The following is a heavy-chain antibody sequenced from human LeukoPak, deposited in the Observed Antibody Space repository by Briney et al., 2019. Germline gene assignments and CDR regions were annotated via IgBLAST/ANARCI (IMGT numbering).Heavy chain of an antibody. D-gene: IGHD1-26*01. V-gene: IGHV3-23*01. Sequence: GGSLRLSCAASGFTFSSYAMGWVRQAPGRGLEWVSAISGGGSNTYYADSVKGRFTISRDNSKNTLYLQMNSLRAEDTAVYYCARDRVGATDYFDYWGQGTLVTVSS. CDR3: ARDRVGATDYFDY. CDR1: GFTFSSYA. J-gene: IGHJ4*02. CDR2: ISGGGSNT.